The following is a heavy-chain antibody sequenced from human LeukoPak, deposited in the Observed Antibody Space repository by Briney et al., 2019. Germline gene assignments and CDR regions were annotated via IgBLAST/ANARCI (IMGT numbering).Heavy chain of an antibody. Sequence: ASVTVSCKASGYTFSDHYMHWVRQAPGQGLEWMGWINPNSGRTKYAQKFQGRVTLTRDTSISTFYMELNTLRSDDMAVYYCARVGISIVRGVTIVNFYDSWGQGSLVTVSS. V-gene: IGHV1-2*02. CDR1: GYTFSDHY. D-gene: IGHD3-10*01. CDR3: ARVGISIVRGVTIVNFYDS. CDR2: INPNSGRT. J-gene: IGHJ4*02.